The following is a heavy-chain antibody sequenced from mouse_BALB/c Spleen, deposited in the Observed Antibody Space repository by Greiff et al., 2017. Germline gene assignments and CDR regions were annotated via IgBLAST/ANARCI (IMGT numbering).Heavy chain of an antibody. V-gene: IGHV3-6*02. CDR3: AREGNTVAY. D-gene: IGHD1-1*01. CDR1: GYSITGGYY. CDR2: ISYDGSN. Sequence: VQLKESGPGLVKPSPSLSLTCSATGYSITGGYYWNWIRQFPGNNLEWMGYISYDGSNNYNQTLKNRTTITRDPSKNQVFLKLNSVTTEDTATYYCAREGNTVAYWGQGTLVTVSA. J-gene: IGHJ3*01.